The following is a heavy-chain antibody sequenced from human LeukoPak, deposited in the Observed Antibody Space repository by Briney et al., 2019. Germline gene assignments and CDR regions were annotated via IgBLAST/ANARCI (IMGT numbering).Heavy chain of an antibody. CDR2: IYSGGST. CDR3: ARDRDYYDSSGYDNDAFDI. Sequence: PGGSLRLSCAASGFTVSSNYMSWVRQAPGKGLEWVSVIYSGGSTYYADSVKGRFTISRDNSKNTLYLQMNSQRAEDTAVYYCARDRDYYDSSGYDNDAFDIWGQGTMVTVSS. CDR1: GFTVSSNY. D-gene: IGHD3-22*01. J-gene: IGHJ3*02. V-gene: IGHV3-53*01.